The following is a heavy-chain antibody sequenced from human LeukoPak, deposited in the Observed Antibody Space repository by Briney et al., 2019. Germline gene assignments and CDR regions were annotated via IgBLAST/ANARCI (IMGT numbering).Heavy chain of an antibody. Sequence: PSETLSLTCTVSGGSISSYYWSWIRQPAGKGLEWIGRFYTSGSTNYNPSLKSRVTISVDTSKNQFSLKLSSVTAADTAVYYCARRGAHSKSVYFDYWGQGTLVTVSS. CDR3: ARRGAHSKSVYFDY. D-gene: IGHD4-11*01. CDR2: FYTSGST. CDR1: GGSISSYY. J-gene: IGHJ4*02. V-gene: IGHV4-4*07.